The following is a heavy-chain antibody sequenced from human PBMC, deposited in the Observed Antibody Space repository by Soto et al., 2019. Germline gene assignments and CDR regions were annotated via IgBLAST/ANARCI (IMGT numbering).Heavy chain of an antibody. V-gene: IGHV1-18*01. Sequence: GASVKVSCKASGYTFTSYGISWGRQAPGQGLEWMGWISAYNGNTNYAQKLQGRVTMTTDTSTSTAYMELRSLRSDDTAVYYCARATHLPHDDWFDPWGQGTLVSVSS. CDR1: GYTFTSYG. J-gene: IGHJ5*02. CDR3: ARATHLPHDDWFDP. CDR2: ISAYNGNT. D-gene: IGHD1-1*01.